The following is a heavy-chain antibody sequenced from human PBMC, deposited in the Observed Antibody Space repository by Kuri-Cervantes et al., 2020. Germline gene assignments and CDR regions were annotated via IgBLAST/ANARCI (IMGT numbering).Heavy chain of an antibody. Sequence: GGSLRLSCAASGFTFSSYEMNWVRQAPGKGLEWVSYISSSSSYIYYADSVKGRFTISRDNAKNSLYLQMNSLRAEDTALYYCAKDTETTYSGYDRQGLSYYYYMDVWGKGTTVTDSS. CDR3: AKDTETTYSGYDRQGLSYYYYMDV. CDR1: GFTFSSYE. D-gene: IGHD5-12*01. CDR2: ISSSSSYI. J-gene: IGHJ6*03. V-gene: IGHV3-21*05.